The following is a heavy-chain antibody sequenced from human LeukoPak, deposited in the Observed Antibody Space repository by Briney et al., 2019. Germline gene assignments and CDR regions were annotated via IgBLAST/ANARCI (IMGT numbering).Heavy chain of an antibody. V-gene: IGHV3-48*03. CDR1: GFTFSSYE. D-gene: IGHD3-22*01. J-gene: IGHJ4*02. Sequence: GGSLRLSCAASGFTFSSYEMNWVRQAPGKGLEWVSYISSSGSTIYYADSVKGRFTTSRDNAKNSLYLQMNSLRAEDTAVYYCARDHDSSGYGPFDYWGQGTLVTVSS. CDR3: ARDHDSSGYGPFDY. CDR2: ISSSGSTI.